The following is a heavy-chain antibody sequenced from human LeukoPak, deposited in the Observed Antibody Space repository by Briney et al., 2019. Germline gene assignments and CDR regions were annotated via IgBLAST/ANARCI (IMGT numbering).Heavy chain of an antibody. J-gene: IGHJ3*02. CDR1: GGSISSSSYY. D-gene: IGHD2-2*01. Sequence: SETLSLTCTVSGGSISSSSYYWGWIRQPPGKGLEWIGSIYYSGSTYYNPSLKSRVTISVDTSKNQFSLKLSSVTAADTAVYYCARGRYCSSTSCARLRAFDIWGQGTMVTVSS. V-gene: IGHV4-39*07. CDR3: ARGRYCSSTSCARLRAFDI. CDR2: IYYSGST.